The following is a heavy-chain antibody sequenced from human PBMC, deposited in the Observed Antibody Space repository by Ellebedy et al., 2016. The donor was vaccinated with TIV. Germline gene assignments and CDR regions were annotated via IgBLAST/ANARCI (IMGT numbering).Heavy chain of an antibody. CDR1: GFSFTTSGEG. J-gene: IGHJ5*02. CDR3: AHTVYGDYSVGWFDP. Sequence: SGPTLVXPTQTLTLTCIFSGFSFTTSGEGVGWIRQPPGKALEWLALIYWNDDKRYSPSLKIRLTITKDTSKKQVVLTMTNMDPADTATYYCAHTVYGDYSVGWFDPWGQGTLVTVSS. V-gene: IGHV2-5*01. CDR2: IYWNDDK. D-gene: IGHD4-17*01.